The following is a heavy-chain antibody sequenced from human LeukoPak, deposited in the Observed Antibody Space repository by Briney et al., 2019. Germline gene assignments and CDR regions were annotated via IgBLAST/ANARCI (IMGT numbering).Heavy chain of an antibody. V-gene: IGHV1-24*01. CDR1: GYTLTELS. D-gene: IGHD6-6*01. J-gene: IGHJ4*02. CDR2: FDPEDGET. Sequence: GASVKVSCKVSGYTLTELSMHWVRQAPGKGLEWMGGFDPEDGETIHAQKFQGRVTMTEDTSTDTAYMELSSLRSDDTAVYYCARGGPFPSGSSSREYYLDYWGQGTLVTVSS. CDR3: ARGGPFPSGSSSREYYLDY.